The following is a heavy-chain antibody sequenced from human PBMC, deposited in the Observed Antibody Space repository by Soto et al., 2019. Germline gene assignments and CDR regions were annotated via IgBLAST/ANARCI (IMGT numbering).Heavy chain of an antibody. CDR1: GGSISSGGYS. CDR3: ARGVQNYDYVWGSYRLIQWFDH. V-gene: IGHV4-30-2*01. J-gene: IGHJ5*02. D-gene: IGHD3-16*02. Sequence: PSETLSLTCAVSGGSISSGGYSWSWIRQPPGKGLEWIGYISHSGSTYYNPSLKSRVTISVDRSKNQFSLKLRSVTAADTAVYYSARGVQNYDYVWGSYRLIQWFDHWGQVALVTVSS. CDR2: ISHSGST.